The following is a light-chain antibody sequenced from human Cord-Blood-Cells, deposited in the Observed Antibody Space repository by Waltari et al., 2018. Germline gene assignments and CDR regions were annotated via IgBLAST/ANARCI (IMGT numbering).Light chain of an antibody. CDR2: DAS. CDR1: QSVSSY. CDR3: QQRSNWPPLT. J-gene: IGKJ4*01. Sequence: EIVLTQSPATLSLSPGERATLSCRASQSVSSYLAWYQRKPGQAPRLLIYDASNRATGIPARFSGSGSGTDFTLTISSLEPEDFAVYYCQQRSNWPPLTFGGVTKVEIK. V-gene: IGKV3-11*01.